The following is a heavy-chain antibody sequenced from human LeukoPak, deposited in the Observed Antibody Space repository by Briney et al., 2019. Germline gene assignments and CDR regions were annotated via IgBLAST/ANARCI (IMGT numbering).Heavy chain of an antibody. D-gene: IGHD6-19*01. V-gene: IGHV1-3*01. CDR3: ARVSDDSGWNFDY. Sequence: GASVKVSCKASGYTFTTYAIHWVRQAPGQRLEWMGWINAGNGNREYSQKFQDRVTITRDPSATTAYMELNSLTSEDTAVYYCARVSDDSGWNFDYWGQGTLVTVSP. CDR2: INAGNGNR. CDR1: GYTFTTYA. J-gene: IGHJ4*02.